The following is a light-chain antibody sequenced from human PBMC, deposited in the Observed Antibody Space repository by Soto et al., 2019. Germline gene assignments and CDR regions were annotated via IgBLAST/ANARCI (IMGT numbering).Light chain of an antibody. J-gene: IGKJ1*01. CDR2: AAS. Sequence: ALQMTQSPSSLSASVGDRVTITCRASQGIRNDLGWYQQKPGKAPKLLIYAASSLHSGVPSRFSGSGSGTDFTLTISSLQPEDFATYYCLQDYKYPRTFGQGTKVEIK. CDR1: QGIRND. V-gene: IGKV1-6*01. CDR3: LQDYKYPRT.